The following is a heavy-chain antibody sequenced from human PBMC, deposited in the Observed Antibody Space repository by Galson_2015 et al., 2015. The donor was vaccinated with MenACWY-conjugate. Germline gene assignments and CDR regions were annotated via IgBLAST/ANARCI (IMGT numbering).Heavy chain of an antibody. J-gene: IGHJ6*02. D-gene: IGHD1-26*01. CDR1: GSIFTTYW. CDR3: ARHPPGGRGLDV. CDR2: ISPGDSNT. V-gene: IGHV5-51*01. Sequence: QSGAEVKKSGESLKISCQGSGSIFTTYWIAWVRQMPGRGLEWVGLISPGDSNTRYSPSFQGQVTISADKSISTAYLQWSSLKASDTAVYYCARHPPGGRGLDVWGQGTTVTVSS.